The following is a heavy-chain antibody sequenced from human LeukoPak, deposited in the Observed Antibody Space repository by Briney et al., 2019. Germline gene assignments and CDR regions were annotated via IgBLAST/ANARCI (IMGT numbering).Heavy chain of an antibody. CDR1: GGSFSGYY. D-gene: IGHD6-6*01. Sequence: SETLSLTCAVYGGSFSGYYWSWIRQTPGKGLEWIGEINHSGSTNYNPSLKSRVTISVDTSKNQFSLKLSSVTAADTAVYYCARGGRLAARYWGQGTMVTVSS. CDR3: ARGGRLAARY. J-gene: IGHJ3*01. V-gene: IGHV4-34*01. CDR2: INHSGST.